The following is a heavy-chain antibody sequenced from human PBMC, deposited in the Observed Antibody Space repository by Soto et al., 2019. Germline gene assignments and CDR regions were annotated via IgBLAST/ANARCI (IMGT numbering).Heavy chain of an antibody. V-gene: IGHV4-61*01. Sequence: SRTLSLTCTVSGGSVSSGSYYWSWIRQPPGKGLEWIGYIYYSGSTNYNPSLKSRVTISVDTSKNQFSLKLSSVTAADTAVYYCASTSLFRGYYWGQGTLVTVAS. CDR3: ASTSLFRGYY. D-gene: IGHD3-10*02. J-gene: IGHJ4*02. CDR2: IYYSGST. CDR1: GGSVSSGSYY.